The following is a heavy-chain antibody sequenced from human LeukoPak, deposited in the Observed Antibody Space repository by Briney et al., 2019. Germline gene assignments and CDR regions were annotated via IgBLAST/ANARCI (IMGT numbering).Heavy chain of an antibody. J-gene: IGHJ3*02. CDR1: GFTFSSYA. Sequence: PGGSLRLSCAASGFTFSSYAMSWVRQAPGKGLEWVSAISGSGGSTYYADSVKGRFTISRDNSKNTLYLQMNSLRVEDTAVYYCARVLYSSGWYSAFDIWGQGTMVTVSS. V-gene: IGHV3-23*01. D-gene: IGHD6-19*01. CDR3: ARVLYSSGWYSAFDI. CDR2: ISGSGGST.